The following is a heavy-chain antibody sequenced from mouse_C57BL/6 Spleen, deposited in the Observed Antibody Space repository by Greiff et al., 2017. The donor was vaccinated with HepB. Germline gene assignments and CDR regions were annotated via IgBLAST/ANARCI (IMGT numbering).Heavy chain of an antibody. J-gene: IGHJ2*01. D-gene: IGHD1-1*01. Sequence: VQLQQSGPELVKPGASVKISCKASGYAFTSSWMNWVKQRPGKGLEWIGRIYPGDGDTNYNGKFKGKATLTADKSSSTAYMQLSSLTSEDSAVYFCASTRIDYDGSSYDWGQGTTLTVAS. V-gene: IGHV1-82*01. CDR1: GYAFTSSW. CDR2: IYPGDGDT. CDR3: ASTRIDYDGSSYD.